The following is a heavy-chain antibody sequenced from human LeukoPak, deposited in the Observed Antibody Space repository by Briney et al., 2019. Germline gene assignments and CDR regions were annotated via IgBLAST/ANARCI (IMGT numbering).Heavy chain of an antibody. CDR3: AKRQGPNSGSYDWFDP. D-gene: IGHD1-26*01. V-gene: IGHV4-4*09. CDR1: GGSVSSYY. Sequence: PSETLSLTCTVSGGSVSSYYWSWIRQPPGQGLEWIAYIHSSGYTNYNPSLKSRVTILVDTSKNQFSLKVTSVTAADTAVYYCAKRQGPNSGSYDWFDPWGQGTLVTVSS. CDR2: IHSSGYT. J-gene: IGHJ5*02.